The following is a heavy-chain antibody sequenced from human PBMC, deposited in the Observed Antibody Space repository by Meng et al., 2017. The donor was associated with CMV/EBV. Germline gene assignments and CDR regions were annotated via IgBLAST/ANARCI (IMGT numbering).Heavy chain of an antibody. Sequence: GESLKISCAASGFTFDDYAMHWVRQTPGKGLEWVSLISWDGGSTYYADSVKGRFTISRDNSKNSLYLQMNSLRAEDTALYYCAKVAYPYCSSTSCQLHYFDYWGQGTLVTVSS. CDR3: AKVAYPYCSSTSCQLHYFDY. CDR1: GFTFDDYA. CDR2: ISWDGGST. D-gene: IGHD2-2*01. V-gene: IGHV3-43D*03. J-gene: IGHJ4*02.